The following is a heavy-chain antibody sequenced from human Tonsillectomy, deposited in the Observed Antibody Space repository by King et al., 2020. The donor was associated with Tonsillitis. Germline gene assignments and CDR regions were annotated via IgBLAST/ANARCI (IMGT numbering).Heavy chain of an antibody. V-gene: IGHV3-30*18. CDR2: ISYDGSNK. CDR1: GFTFSTNG. J-gene: IGHJ4*02. Sequence: VQLVQSGGGVVQPGRSLRLSCAVSGFTFSTNGMHWVRQAPGKGLEWVTIISYDGSNKYYADSVKGRFTISRDNSKNTLYLQMNSLRTEDTAVYYCAKDLPSKYTCDYWGQGTLVTVSS. D-gene: IGHD4-11*01. CDR3: AKDLPSKYTCDY.